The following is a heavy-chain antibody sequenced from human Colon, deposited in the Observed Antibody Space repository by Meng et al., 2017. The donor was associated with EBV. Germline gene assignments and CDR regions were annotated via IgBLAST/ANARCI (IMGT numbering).Heavy chain of an antibody. Sequence: QVQVQESGPGLVKPSQTLSLTCTVSGGSMSSGDYFWNWIRQPPGKGLVWIGYIYYSGNTYYNPSLKSRVTISIDTSKNQFSLKLSSVTAADTAVYYCARAEYYNWFDPWGQGTLVTVSS. CDR3: ARAEYYNWFDP. J-gene: IGHJ5*02. D-gene: IGHD1-14*01. V-gene: IGHV4-30-4*01. CDR1: GGSMSSGDYF. CDR2: IYYSGNT.